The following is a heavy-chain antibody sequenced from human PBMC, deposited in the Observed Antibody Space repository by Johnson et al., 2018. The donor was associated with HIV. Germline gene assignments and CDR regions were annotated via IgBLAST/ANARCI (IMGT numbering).Heavy chain of an antibody. CDR3: ARGRITMVQGVIFGAFDI. D-gene: IGHD3-10*01. CDR1: GFSFSTYA. CDR2: ISYDGSNT. Sequence: HVQLVESGGGVVQPGRSLRLSCAASGFSFSTYAMHWVRQAPGKGLEWLIVISYDGSNTYYADSVKGRFTISRDNSKNTLYLQMTSLRAEDTAMYYCARGRITMVQGVIFGAFDIWGQGTMVTVSS. J-gene: IGHJ3*02. V-gene: IGHV3-30*04.